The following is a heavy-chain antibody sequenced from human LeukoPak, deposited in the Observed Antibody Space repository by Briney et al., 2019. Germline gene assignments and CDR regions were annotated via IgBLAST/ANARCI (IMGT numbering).Heavy chain of an antibody. CDR3: ERDRRRYYDSSGYYREKWAFDI. V-gene: IGHV4-59*01. J-gene: IGHJ3*02. D-gene: IGHD3-22*01. Sequence: SETLSLTCTVSGGSISSYYWSWIRQPPGKGLEWIGYIYYSGSTNYNPSLKSRVTISVDTSKNQFSLKLSSVTAADTALYYCERDRRRYYDSSGYYREKWAFDIWGQGTMVTVSS. CDR1: GGSISSYY. CDR2: IYYSGST.